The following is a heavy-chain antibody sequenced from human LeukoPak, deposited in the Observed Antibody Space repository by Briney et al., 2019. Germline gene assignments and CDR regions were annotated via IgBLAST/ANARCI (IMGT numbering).Heavy chain of an antibody. CDR3: ARDGGSGSYYYYGMDV. CDR1: GYTFTGYY. J-gene: IGHJ6*02. D-gene: IGHD1-26*01. V-gene: IGHV1-2*04. CDR2: INPNSGGT. Sequence: GAPVKVSCKASGYTFTGYYMHWVRQAPGQGLEWMGWINPNSGGTNYAQKFQGWVTMTRDTSISTAYMELSRLRSDDTAVYYCARDGGSGSYYYYGMDVWGQGTTVTVSS.